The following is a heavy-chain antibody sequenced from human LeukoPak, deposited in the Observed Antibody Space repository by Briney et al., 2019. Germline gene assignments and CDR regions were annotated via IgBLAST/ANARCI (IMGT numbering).Heavy chain of an antibody. J-gene: IGHJ6*03. V-gene: IGHV4-34*01. Sequence: SETLSLTCAAYGGSFSGYYWRSIRQPPGKGLEWIGEINHSGSTNYNPSLKSRVTISVDTSKNQFSLKLSSVTAADTAVYYCASGRTNCSSTSCYYYYYMDVWGKGTTVTVSS. CDR2: INHSGST. D-gene: IGHD2-2*01. CDR3: ASGRTNCSSTSCYYYYYMDV. CDR1: GGSFSGYY.